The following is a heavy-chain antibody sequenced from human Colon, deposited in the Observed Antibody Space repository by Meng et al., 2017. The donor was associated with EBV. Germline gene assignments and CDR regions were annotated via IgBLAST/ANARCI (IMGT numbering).Heavy chain of an antibody. CDR1: GGSLSGAY. Sequence: QRQLQESGPGLVQASETLSLTCAVNGGSLSGAYWNWIRQPPGKGLEWIGEIIHGGSPSYNPSLKSRVTISIDTSKNQLSLMLSSVTAADTAVYYCARRPTGIDYWGQGTLVTVSS. CDR2: IIHGGSP. J-gene: IGHJ4*02. D-gene: IGHD2-8*02. CDR3: ARRPTGIDY. V-gene: IGHV4-34*12.